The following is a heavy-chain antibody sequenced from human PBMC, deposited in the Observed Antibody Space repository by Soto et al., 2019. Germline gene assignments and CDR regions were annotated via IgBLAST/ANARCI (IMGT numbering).Heavy chain of an antibody. CDR1: GFSVGDNY. V-gene: IGHV3-11*06. CDR2: SSSSGGYT. D-gene: IGHD3-16*01. J-gene: IGHJ6*02. Sequence: QVQLVESGGGLVEPGGSLRLSCAASGFSVGDNYMTWIRQAPGKGLEWLSYSSSSGGYTNYADSVKGRFTISRDNAKNSLYLQMDSLRDEDTAVDFCARSPGRRHVFTFDYCLDVWGQGTTVTVSS. CDR3: ARSPGRRHVFTFDYCLDV.